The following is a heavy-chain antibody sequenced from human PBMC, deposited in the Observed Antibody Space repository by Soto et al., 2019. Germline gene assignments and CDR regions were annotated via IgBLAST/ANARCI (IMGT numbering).Heavy chain of an antibody. Sequence: PSETLSLTCAVYGASLSDNYCNWLRQPPGKGLEWIGEINHSGMPFYNPSLRSRVTISIDRSNDQFSLNLKSVTAADTAVYYCARERGGYGLFDSWGQGTLVTVSS. CDR1: GASLSDNY. V-gene: IGHV4-34*01. D-gene: IGHD5-18*01. CDR3: ARERGGYGLFDS. J-gene: IGHJ4*02. CDR2: INHSGMP.